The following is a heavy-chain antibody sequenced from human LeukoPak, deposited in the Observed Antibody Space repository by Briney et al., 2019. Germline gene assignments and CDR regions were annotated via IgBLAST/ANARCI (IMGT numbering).Heavy chain of an antibody. J-gene: IGHJ6*03. CDR1: ADSVSTNSAD. Sequence: SQTLSLTCDISADSVSTNSADWNWMRQSPSGGVEGLGRRYYWSKWYSGYAVSVKSRITINPDSSKNQVSLQLNSVTPEDTAVYYCARDRLVPYYDYFYMDVWGKGTPVTVSS. D-gene: IGHD2-21*01. CDR2: RYYWSKWYS. V-gene: IGHV6-1*01. CDR3: ARDRLVPYYDYFYMDV.